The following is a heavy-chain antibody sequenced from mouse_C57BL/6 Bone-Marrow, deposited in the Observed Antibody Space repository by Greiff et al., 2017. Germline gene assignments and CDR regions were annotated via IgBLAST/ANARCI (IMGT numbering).Heavy chain of an antibody. CDR1: GYTFTSYW. J-gene: IGHJ4*01. V-gene: IGHV1-55*01. Sequence: QVQLQQPGAELVKPGASVKMSCKASGYTFTSYWITWVKQRPGQGLEWIGDIYPGSGSTNYNEKFKSKATLTVDTSSSTAYMQLSSLTSEDSAVYYCAKTRIRIITTGSYAMDYWGQGTSVTVSS. CDR3: AKTRIRIITTGSYAMDY. CDR2: IYPGSGST. D-gene: IGHD1-1*01.